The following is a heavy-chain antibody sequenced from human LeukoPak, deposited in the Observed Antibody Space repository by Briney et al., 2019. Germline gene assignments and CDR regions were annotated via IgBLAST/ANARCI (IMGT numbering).Heavy chain of an antibody. D-gene: IGHD5-18*01. CDR2: ISGSGGST. CDR1: GFTVSSNY. V-gene: IGHV3-23*01. CDR3: AKVDTATLPDY. Sequence: GGSLRLSCAASGFTVSSNYMSWVRQAPGKGLEWVSAISGSGGSTYYADSVKGRFTISRDNSKNTLYPQMNSLRAEDTAVYYCAKVDTATLPDYWGQGTLVTVSS. J-gene: IGHJ4*02.